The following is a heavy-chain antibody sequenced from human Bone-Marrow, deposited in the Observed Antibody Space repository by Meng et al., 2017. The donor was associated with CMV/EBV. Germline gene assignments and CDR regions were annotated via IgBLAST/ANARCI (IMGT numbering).Heavy chain of an antibody. V-gene: IGHV3-13*01. J-gene: IGHJ4*02. D-gene: IGHD3-16*01. Sequence: GESLKISCAASGFSFSSHDMHWVRQTPGKGLEWASSIGSAGDRYYAGSVKGRFTISRENAKNSFSLQMNSLRVGDTAVYYCARQWDYGYNSLDYWGQGTRVTVSS. CDR3: ARQWDYGYNSLDY. CDR1: GFSFSSHD. CDR2: IGSAGDR.